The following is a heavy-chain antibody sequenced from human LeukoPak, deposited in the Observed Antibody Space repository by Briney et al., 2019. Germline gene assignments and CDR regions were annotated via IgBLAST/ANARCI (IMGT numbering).Heavy chain of an antibody. Sequence: GGSLRLSCAASGFTFSSYAMSWVRQAPGKGLEWVSAISGSGGSTYYADSVKGRFTISRDNSKNTLYLQMNSLRAEDTAVYYCARGLSHYDILTGYRLDYWGQGTLVTVSS. J-gene: IGHJ4*02. CDR3: ARGLSHYDILTGYRLDY. V-gene: IGHV3-23*01. CDR2: ISGSGGST. D-gene: IGHD3-9*01. CDR1: GFTFSSYA.